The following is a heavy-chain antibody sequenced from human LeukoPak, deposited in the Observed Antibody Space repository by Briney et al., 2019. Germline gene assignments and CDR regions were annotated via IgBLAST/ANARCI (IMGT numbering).Heavy chain of an antibody. V-gene: IGHV3-23*01. CDR3: AKDHLGSASPSLFDY. D-gene: IGHD3-10*01. CDR2: ISGSGGST. Sequence: SGGSLRLSCAASGXTFSNCAMTWVRQAPGKGLEWVSAISGSGGSTYYADSVKGRFTISRDNSKNTVYLQMNSLRAEDTAVYYCAKDHLGSASPSLFDYWGQGTLVTVSS. CDR1: GXTFSNCA. J-gene: IGHJ4*02.